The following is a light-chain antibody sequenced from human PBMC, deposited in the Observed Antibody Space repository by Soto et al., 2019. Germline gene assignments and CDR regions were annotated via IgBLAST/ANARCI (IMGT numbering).Light chain of an antibody. CDR3: QQYGSSPPWT. V-gene: IGKV3-20*01. Sequence: EIVLTQSPGTLSLSPGERATLSCRASQSVSSSYLAWYQQKPGQAPRLLIYGASSMATGIPDRFSGSGSGTEFTLTISRLEPEDFAVYYCQQYGSSPPWTFGRGTKVEIK. CDR1: QSVSSSY. J-gene: IGKJ1*01. CDR2: GAS.